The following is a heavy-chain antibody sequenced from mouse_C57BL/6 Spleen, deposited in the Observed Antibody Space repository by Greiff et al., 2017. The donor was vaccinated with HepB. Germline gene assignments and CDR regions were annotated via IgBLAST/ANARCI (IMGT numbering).Heavy chain of an antibody. D-gene: IGHD2-3*01. CDR2: IDPSDSYT. CDR3: ARRMGYDGYLAY. J-gene: IGHJ3*01. V-gene: IGHV1-69*01. Sequence: QLQLKQPGAELVMPGASVKLSCKASGYTFTSYWMHWVKQRPGQGLEWIGEIDPSDSYTNYNQKFKGKSTLTVDKSSSTAYMQLSSLTSEDSAVYYCARRMGYDGYLAYWGQGTLVTVSA. CDR1: GYTFTSYW.